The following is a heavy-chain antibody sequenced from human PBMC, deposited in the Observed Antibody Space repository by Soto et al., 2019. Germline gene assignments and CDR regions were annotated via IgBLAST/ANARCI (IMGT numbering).Heavy chain of an antibody. CDR2: IYYSGFT. D-gene: IGHD6-19*01. V-gene: IGHV4-30-4*01. CDR1: GGSISSGDYY. CDR3: ARHVNFPLAGTGFDS. J-gene: IGHJ4*02. Sequence: SETLSLTCNVSGGSISSGDYYWSWIRQPLGKGLEWIGYIYYSGFTYYNPSLKSRVIISVDTSKNQISLKVRSVTAADTAVYYCARHVNFPLAGTGFDSWGRGTLVTVSS.